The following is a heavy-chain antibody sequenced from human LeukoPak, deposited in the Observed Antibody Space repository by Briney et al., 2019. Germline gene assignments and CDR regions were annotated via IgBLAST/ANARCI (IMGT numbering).Heavy chain of an antibody. Sequence: GASVKVSCKASGYTFTSYGISWVRQAPGQGLEWMGLISAYNGNTNYAQKLQGRVTMTTDTSTSTAYMELRSLRSDDTAVYYCAREVEIVVVPAAYDAFDIWGQGTMVTVSS. CDR2: ISAYNGNT. D-gene: IGHD2-2*01. CDR3: AREVEIVVVPAAYDAFDI. CDR1: GYTFTSYG. J-gene: IGHJ3*02. V-gene: IGHV1-18*04.